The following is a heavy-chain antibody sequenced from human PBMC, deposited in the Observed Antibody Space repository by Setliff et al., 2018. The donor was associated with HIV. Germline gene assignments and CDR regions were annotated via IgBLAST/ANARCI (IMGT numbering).Heavy chain of an antibody. Sequence: VASVKVSCKASGYTFNNYDIYWVRQATGQGLEWMGWVNPNSGNTGYAPKFQGRVAMTRSTSISTAYMELSSLRSEDTAVYYCARGADYLGIPSYYYYYMDVWGEGTPVTVSS. CDR3: ARGADYLGIPSYYYYYMDV. J-gene: IGHJ6*03. CDR2: VNPNSGNT. V-gene: IGHV1-8*02. CDR1: GYTFNNYD. D-gene: IGHD7-27*01.